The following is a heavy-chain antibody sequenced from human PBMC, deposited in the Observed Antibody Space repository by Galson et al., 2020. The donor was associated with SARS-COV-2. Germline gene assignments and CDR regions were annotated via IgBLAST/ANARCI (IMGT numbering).Heavy chain of an antibody. D-gene: IGHD3-16*01. Sequence: TGGSLRLSCAASGFTFSSYAMHWVRQAPGKGLEWVADISYDGSNKYYADSVKGRFTISRDNSKNTLYLQMNSLRAEDTAVYYCARVSGSLGLDPWGQGTLVTVSS. CDR1: GFTFSSYA. CDR3: ARVSGSLGLDP. J-gene: IGHJ5*02. V-gene: IGHV3-30-3*01. CDR2: ISYDGSNK.